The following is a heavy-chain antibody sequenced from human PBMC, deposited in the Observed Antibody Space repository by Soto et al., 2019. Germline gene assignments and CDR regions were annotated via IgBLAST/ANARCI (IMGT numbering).Heavy chain of an antibody. D-gene: IGHD3-16*01. CDR2: INAGNGNT. CDR1: GYTFTSYA. CDR3: ARDRTFGGYYFDY. J-gene: IGHJ4*02. Sequence: ASVKVSCKASGYTFTSYAMHWVRQAPGQRLEWMGWINAGNGNTKYSQKFQGRVTITRDTSASTAYMELSSLRSEDTAVYYCARDRTFGGYYFDYCGQGTLVTVSS. V-gene: IGHV1-3*01.